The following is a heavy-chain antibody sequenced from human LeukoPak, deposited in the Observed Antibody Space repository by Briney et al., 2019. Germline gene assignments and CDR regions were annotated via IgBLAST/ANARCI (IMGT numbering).Heavy chain of an antibody. CDR2: IGTAGEI. CDR3: ARQMYSSRIYYFDY. V-gene: IGHV3-13*01. D-gene: IGHD6-13*01. Sequence: GGSLRLSCAASGFTFRSYDMHWVRQATGKGLEWVSGIGTAGEIYYPGSVKGRFTISRDNSKNTLYLQMNSLRAEDTAVYYCARQMYSSRIYYFDYWGQGTLVTVSS. J-gene: IGHJ4*02. CDR1: GFTFRSYD.